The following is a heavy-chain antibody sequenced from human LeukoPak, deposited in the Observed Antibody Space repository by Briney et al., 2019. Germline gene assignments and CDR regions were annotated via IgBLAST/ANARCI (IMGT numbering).Heavy chain of an antibody. D-gene: IGHD1-1*01. CDR3: ARDIATVQHQD. CDR1: GYTFTSYG. V-gene: IGHV1-18*04. Sequence: ASVTVSCMTSGYTFTSYGISWVLQAPGQGLGGRGWISAYNGNTNYVQKFRSRVAMTTDTSTSTVYMDLRSLRSDDTAVYYCARDIATVQHQDWGQGTLVTVSS. CDR2: ISAYNGNT. J-gene: IGHJ4*02.